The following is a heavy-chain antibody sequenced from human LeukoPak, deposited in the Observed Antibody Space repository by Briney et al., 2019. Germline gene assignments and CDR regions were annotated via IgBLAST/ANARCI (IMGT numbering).Heavy chain of an antibody. J-gene: IGHJ6*02. D-gene: IGHD2-2*01. Sequence: GGSLRLSCAASGFTFSSYWMSWVRQAPGKGLEWVANIKQDGSEKYYVDSVKGRFTISRDNAKNSLYLQMNSLRDEDTAVYYCARDEYQLHFERYYYGMDVWGQGTTVTVSS. CDR3: ARDEYQLHFERYYYGMDV. CDR2: IKQDGSEK. V-gene: IGHV3-7*01. CDR1: GFTFSSYW.